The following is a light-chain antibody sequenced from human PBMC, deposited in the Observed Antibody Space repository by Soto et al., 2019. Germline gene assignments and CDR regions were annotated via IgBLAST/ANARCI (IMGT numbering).Light chain of an antibody. V-gene: IGLV6-57*01. CDR3: QSYHAGNPLV. CDR1: SGSIGSSY. J-gene: IGLJ3*02. CDR2: EDN. Sequence: NFMLTQPHSVSESPGKTVTISCTRSSGSIGSSYVQWYQQRPGSSPTTVIFEDNQRPTGVPVRFSGSIDSSSNSASLVISGLMMAGEDAYFGQSYHAGNPLVSGGGAKVT.